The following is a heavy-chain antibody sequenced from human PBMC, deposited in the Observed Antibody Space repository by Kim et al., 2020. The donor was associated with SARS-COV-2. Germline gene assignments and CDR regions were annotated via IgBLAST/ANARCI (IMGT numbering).Heavy chain of an antibody. D-gene: IGHD3-10*01. J-gene: IGHJ5*02. CDR3: ARGLPIYYGSGSYYKVRWFDP. CDR1: GGSFSGYY. Sequence: SETLSLTCAVYGGSFSGYYWSWIRQPPGKGLEWIGEINHSGSTNYNPSLKSRVTISVDTSKNQFSLKLSSVTAADTAVYYCARGLPIYYGSGSYYKVRWFDPWGQGTLVTVSS. V-gene: IGHV4-34*01. CDR2: INHSGST.